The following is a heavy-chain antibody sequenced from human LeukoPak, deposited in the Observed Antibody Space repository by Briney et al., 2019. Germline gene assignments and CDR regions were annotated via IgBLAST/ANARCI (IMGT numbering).Heavy chain of an antibody. D-gene: IGHD3-3*01. CDR2: INPSGGST. CDR1: GYTFTSYY. J-gene: IGHJ6*02. V-gene: IGHV1-46*01. Sequence: ASVKVSCKASGYTFTSYYMHWVRQSPGQGLEWMGIINPSGGSTSYAQKFQGRVTMTTDTSTSTVYMELSSLRSEDTAVYYCARDQGPNDFWSGYYYYYYGMDVWGRGTTVTVSS. CDR3: ARDQGPNDFWSGYYYYYYGMDV.